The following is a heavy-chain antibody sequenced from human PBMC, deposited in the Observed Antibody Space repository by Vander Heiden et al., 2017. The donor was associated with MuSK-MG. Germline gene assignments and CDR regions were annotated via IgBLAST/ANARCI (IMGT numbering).Heavy chain of an antibody. CDR1: GYTFTGYY. V-gene: IGHV1-2*04. D-gene: IGHD3-22*01. CDR3: ARGQDDYDSSGTHTFDI. J-gene: IGHJ3*02. CDR2: INPNSGGT. Sequence: QVQLVQSGAEVKKPGASVQVSCKASGYTFTGYYMHWVRQAPGQGLEWMGWINPNSGGTNYAQKFQGWVTMTRDTSISTAYMELSRLRSDDTAVYYCARGQDDYDSSGTHTFDIWGQGTMVTVSS.